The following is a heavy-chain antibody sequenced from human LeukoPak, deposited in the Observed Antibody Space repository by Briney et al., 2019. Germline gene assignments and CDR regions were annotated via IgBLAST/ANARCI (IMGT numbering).Heavy chain of an antibody. CDR3: ARRVDATHWFDP. CDR2: INSDGTTT. Sequence: PGGSLRLSCAASGFTFSNYFMHWVRQAPGKGLVWVSRINSDGTTTMYADSVKGRFTISRDNAKNTLYLQMNSLRDEDTAVYYCARRVDATHWFDPWGQGTLVTVSS. D-gene: IGHD2-15*01. J-gene: IGHJ5*02. V-gene: IGHV3-74*03. CDR1: GFTFSNYF.